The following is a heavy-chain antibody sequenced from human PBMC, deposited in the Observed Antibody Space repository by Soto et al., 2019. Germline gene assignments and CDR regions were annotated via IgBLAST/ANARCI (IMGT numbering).Heavy chain of an antibody. D-gene: IGHD3-10*01. CDR1: GFTFSSYS. Sequence: EVQLLESGGGLEQPGGSLRLSCAASGFTFSSYSMSWVRQAPGKGLEWVSGFETGGNGGLTYYADSVKGRFTISRDNSKNPVFLQMNSLRDEDTAVYYCAKKVNSGSGSQFFDYWGQGALVTVSS. CDR3: AKKVNSGSGSQFFDY. CDR2: FETGGNGGLT. V-gene: IGHV3-23*01. J-gene: IGHJ4*02.